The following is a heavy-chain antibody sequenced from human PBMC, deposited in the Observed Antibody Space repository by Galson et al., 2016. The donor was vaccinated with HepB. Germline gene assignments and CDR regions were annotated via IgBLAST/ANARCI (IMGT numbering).Heavy chain of an antibody. V-gene: IGHV4-34*01. CDR2: INHSGST. CDR3: AREPSRNTIFGVAFRSAFDI. J-gene: IGHJ3*02. CDR1: GGSFSGYA. Sequence: SETLSLTCTLYGGSFSGYAWSWIRQSPEKGLEWIGEINHSGSTNYNPSLKSRVTISVDTSNNQLSLKLSSVTAADTAMYYCAREPSRNTIFGVAFRSAFDIWGQGTMSPSLQ. D-gene: IGHD3-3*01.